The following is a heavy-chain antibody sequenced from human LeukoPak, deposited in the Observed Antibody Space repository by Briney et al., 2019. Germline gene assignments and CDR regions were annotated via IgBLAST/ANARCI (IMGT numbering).Heavy chain of an antibody. Sequence: PSQTLSLTCTVSGGSISSGGYYWSWIRQPPGKGLEWIGYIYYSGSTNYNPSLKSRVTISVDTSKNQFSLKLSSVTAADTAVYYCASSQYSSGWYRDWGQGTLVTVSS. D-gene: IGHD6-19*01. V-gene: IGHV4-61*08. J-gene: IGHJ4*02. CDR3: ASSQYSSGWYRD. CDR1: GGSISSGGYY. CDR2: IYYSGST.